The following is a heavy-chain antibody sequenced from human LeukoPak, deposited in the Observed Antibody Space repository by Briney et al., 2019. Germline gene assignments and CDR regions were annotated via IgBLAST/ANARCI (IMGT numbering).Heavy chain of an antibody. J-gene: IGHJ6*03. Sequence: SVKVSCKASGGTFSSYAISWVRQAPGQGLEWMGGIIPIFGTANYAQKFQGRVTITADESTSTAYMELSSLGSEDTAVYHCARAPVVIRTNYYYYYMDVWGKGTTVTVSS. CDR1: GGTFSSYA. V-gene: IGHV1-69*13. CDR3: ARAPVVIRTNYYYYYMDV. D-gene: IGHD3-22*01. CDR2: IIPIFGTA.